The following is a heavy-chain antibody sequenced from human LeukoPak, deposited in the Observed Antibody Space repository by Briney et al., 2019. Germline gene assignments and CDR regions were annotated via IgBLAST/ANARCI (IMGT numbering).Heavy chain of an antibody. CDR1: GGSITQTNY. J-gene: IGHJ4*02. CDR3: ESEGVPYRPLDY. Sequence: SETLSLTCDVSGGSITQTNYWTSVRQPPGKGLEWIGEVNLQGSTNYNPSLMRRVAISVDTSANHVSLQLTSVTAAGTAVYYCESEGVPYRPLDYSGQGTLVTVSS. CDR2: VNLQGST. V-gene: IGHV4-4*02.